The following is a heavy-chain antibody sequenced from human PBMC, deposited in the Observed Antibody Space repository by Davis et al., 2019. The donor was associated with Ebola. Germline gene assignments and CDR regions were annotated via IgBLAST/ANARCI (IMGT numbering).Heavy chain of an antibody. CDR3: ARKGDFDYGDSYSYYYGLDV. CDR2: LSGSGGST. CDR1: GFTFSNYA. J-gene: IGHJ6*02. Sequence: GESLKISCAASGFTFSNYAMSWVRQAPGRGLEWVSGLSGSGGSTYYADSVKGRFTISRDNSKSTLYLQMNSLRAEDTAVYYCARKGDFDYGDSYSYYYGLDVWGQGTTVTVSS. D-gene: IGHD4-17*01. V-gene: IGHV3-23*01.